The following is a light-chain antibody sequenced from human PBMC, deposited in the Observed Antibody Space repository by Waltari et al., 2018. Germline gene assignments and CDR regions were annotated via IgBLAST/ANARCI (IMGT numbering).Light chain of an antibody. V-gene: IGLV3-25*03. CDR2: KDS. J-gene: IGLJ2*01. CDR3: QSADISTSSLI. Sequence: SSGLTQPPSVSVSPGQTTRITCSGYVLSQRFAYLYQHKSGQAPLLLIFKDSERPPGIPERFSGSSSGTTVTLTISGVQPEDEADYYCQSADISTSSLIFAGGTKLTVL. CDR1: VLSQRF.